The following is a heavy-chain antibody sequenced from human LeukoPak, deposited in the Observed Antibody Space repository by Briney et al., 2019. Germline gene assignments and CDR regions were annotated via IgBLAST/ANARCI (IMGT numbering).Heavy chain of an antibody. Sequence: SSETLSLTCTVSGGSISSYYWSWIRRPPGKGLEWIGYIYYSGSTNYNPSLKSRVTISVDTSKNQFSLKLSSVTAADTAVYYCARADFDWLHFDPWGQGTLVTVSS. CDR1: GGSISSYY. CDR2: IYYSGST. J-gene: IGHJ5*02. V-gene: IGHV4-59*01. D-gene: IGHD3-9*01. CDR3: ARADFDWLHFDP.